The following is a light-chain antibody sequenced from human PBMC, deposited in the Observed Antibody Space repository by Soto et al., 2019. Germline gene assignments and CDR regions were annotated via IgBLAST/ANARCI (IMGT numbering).Light chain of an antibody. CDR2: GAS. CDR1: QAIRND. CDR3: LQDYNYPIT. J-gene: IGKJ5*01. V-gene: IGKV1-6*01. Sequence: AIQMTQSPSSLSASVGDRVTITCRASQAIRNDLGWYQQKPGTAPKLLIYGASTLQSGVPSRFSCSGSGTDFTLTISSLQPEDFATYYCLQDYNYPITFGQGTRLEIK.